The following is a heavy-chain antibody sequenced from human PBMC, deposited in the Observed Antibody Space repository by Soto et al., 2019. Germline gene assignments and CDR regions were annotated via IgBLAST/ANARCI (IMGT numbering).Heavy chain of an antibody. CDR2: IYYSGST. Sequence: TLSLTCPVSGGSINSYYWSLIRQPPGKGLEWIGYIYYSGSTNYNPSLKSRVTISVDTSKNQFSLKLSSVTAAATAVYYCARRYSSSFDYWGQGTLVTVSS. V-gene: IGHV4-59*08. J-gene: IGHJ4*02. CDR3: ARRYSSSFDY. D-gene: IGHD6-13*01. CDR1: GGSINSYY.